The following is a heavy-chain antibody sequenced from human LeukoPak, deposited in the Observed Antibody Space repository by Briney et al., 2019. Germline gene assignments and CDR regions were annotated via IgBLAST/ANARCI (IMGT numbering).Heavy chain of an antibody. D-gene: IGHD5-24*01. CDR2: INPGGDNT. Sequence: ASVKVSCKASGYTFTNYDINWVRQAPGQRLEWMGLINPGGDNTKYAQNFQGRVTMTSDTSARTVYMELSSLRSEDTAIYYCARIRDGYNDAYDIWGQGTVVTVPS. CDR1: GYTFTNYD. CDR3: ARIRDGYNDAYDI. J-gene: IGHJ3*02. V-gene: IGHV1-46*01.